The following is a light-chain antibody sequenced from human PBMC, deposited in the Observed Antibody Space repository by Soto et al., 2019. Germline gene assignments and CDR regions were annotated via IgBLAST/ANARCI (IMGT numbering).Light chain of an antibody. CDR1: QTIASN. V-gene: IGKV3-15*01. CDR2: GAS. J-gene: IGKJ2*01. CDR3: QQYHNWPPQYT. Sequence: EIVMTRSPASLSVSPGDGATLSCRASQTIASNLAWYQQKPGQGPRLLIHGASTRAAGVPARFSGSGSGTDFALTISGLQSEDFAVYYCQQYHNWPPQYTFGQGTKLQIK.